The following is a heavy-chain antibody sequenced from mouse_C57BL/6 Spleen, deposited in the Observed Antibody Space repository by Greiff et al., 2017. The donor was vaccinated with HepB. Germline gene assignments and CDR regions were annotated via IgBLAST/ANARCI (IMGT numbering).Heavy chain of an antibody. D-gene: IGHD3-1*01. CDR1: GYTFTSYW. CDR2: IDPSDSYT. CDR3: ARSRLGFHYFDY. V-gene: IGHV1-50*01. J-gene: IGHJ2*01. Sequence: QVQLQQPGAELVKPGASVKLSCKASGYTFTSYWMQWVKQRPGQGLEWIGEIDPSDSYTNYNQKFKGKATLTVDTSSSTAYMQLSSLTSEDSAVYYCARSRLGFHYFDYWGQGTTLTVSS.